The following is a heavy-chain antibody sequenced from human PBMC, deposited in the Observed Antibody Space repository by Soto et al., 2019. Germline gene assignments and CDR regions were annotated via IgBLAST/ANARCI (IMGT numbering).Heavy chain of an antibody. D-gene: IGHD2-2*02. CDR3: AKDWGYCSSTSCYTLTNFDY. Sequence: GGSLRLSCAASGFTFSSYAMSWVRQAPGKGLEWVSAISGSGGSTYYADSVKGRFTISRDNSKNTLYLQMNSLRAEDTAVYYCAKDWGYCSSTSCYTLTNFDYWGQGTLVTVS. J-gene: IGHJ4*02. V-gene: IGHV3-23*01. CDR1: GFTFSSYA. CDR2: ISGSGGST.